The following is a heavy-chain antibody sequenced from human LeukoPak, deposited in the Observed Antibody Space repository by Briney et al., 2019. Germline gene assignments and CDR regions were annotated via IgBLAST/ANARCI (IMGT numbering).Heavy chain of an antibody. Sequence: SETLSLTCTVSGGSISSSSYYWGWIRQPPGKGLEWIGYIYYSGSTNYNPSLKSRVTISVDTSKNQFSLKLSSVTAADTAVYYCARGLDASGSYPYYFDYWGQGTLVTVSS. CDR3: ARGLDASGSYPYYFDY. D-gene: IGHD1-26*01. CDR1: GGSISSSSYY. V-gene: IGHV4-61*05. J-gene: IGHJ4*02. CDR2: IYYSGST.